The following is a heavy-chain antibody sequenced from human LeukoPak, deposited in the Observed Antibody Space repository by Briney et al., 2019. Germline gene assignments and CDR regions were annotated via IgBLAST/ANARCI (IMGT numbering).Heavy chain of an antibody. V-gene: IGHV1-2*02. CDR1: GYTFTGSY. CDR2: INPNSGAT. CDR3: ARVLGSRVDP. Sequence: ALVKVSCKASGYTFTGSYLHWVRQAPGQGLEWMGWINPNSGATEYAQKFQGRVTMTRDTSISTAYMEVTRLTSDDTAIYYCARVLGSRVDPWGQGTLVTVSS. J-gene: IGHJ5*02.